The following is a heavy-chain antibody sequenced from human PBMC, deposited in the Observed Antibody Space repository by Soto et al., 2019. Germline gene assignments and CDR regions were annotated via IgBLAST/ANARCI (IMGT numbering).Heavy chain of an antibody. CDR1: GGSISSYY. D-gene: IGHD3-22*01. Sequence: LSLTCTVSGGSISSYYWSWIRQPPGKGLEWIGYIYYSGSTNYNPSLKSRVTISVDTSKNQFSLKLSSVTAADTAVYYCARALYYYDSSGANWFDPWGQGTLVTVSS. CDR3: ARALYYYDSSGANWFDP. V-gene: IGHV4-59*01. CDR2: IYYSGST. J-gene: IGHJ5*02.